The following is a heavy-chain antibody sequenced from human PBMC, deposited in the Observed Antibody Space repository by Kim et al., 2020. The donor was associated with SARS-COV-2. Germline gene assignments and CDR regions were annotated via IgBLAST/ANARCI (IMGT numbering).Heavy chain of an antibody. CDR2: INVGDGNR. J-gene: IGHJ6*02. CDR1: GYTFSNYA. V-gene: IGHV1-3*01. Sequence: ASVKVSCKASGYTFSNYAVHWVRQAPGQSLEWMGWINVGDGNRKYSQKFQGRVTIIRDTSASTVYMELSSLRSEDTTVYYCARVRAGSSDYHYYGMDVWGQGTTVTVSS. CDR3: ARVRAGSSDYHYYGMDV. D-gene: IGHD6-19*01.